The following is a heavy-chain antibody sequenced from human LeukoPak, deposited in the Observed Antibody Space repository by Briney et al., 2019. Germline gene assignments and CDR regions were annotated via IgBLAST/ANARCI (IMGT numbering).Heavy chain of an antibody. D-gene: IGHD3-10*01. V-gene: IGHV4-61*08. CDR2: IYYSGST. J-gene: IGHJ3*02. Sequence: SETLSLTCAVSGGSISSGGYSWSWIRQPPGKGLEWIGYIYYSGSTNYNPSLKSRVTISVDTSKNQFSLKLSSVTAADTAVYYCARGRYYYGSGSYPDAFDIWGQGTMVTVSS. CDR3: ARGRYYYGSGSYPDAFDI. CDR1: GGSISSGGYS.